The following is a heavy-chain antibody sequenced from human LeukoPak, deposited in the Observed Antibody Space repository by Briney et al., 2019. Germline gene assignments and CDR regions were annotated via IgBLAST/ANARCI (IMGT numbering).Heavy chain of an antibody. CDR2: ISGSAHKI. D-gene: IGHD5-18*01. CDR1: GITFSNYA. J-gene: IGHJ4*02. V-gene: IGHV3-23*01. Sequence: GGSLRLSCAASGITFSNYAVSWVRQAPEKGLDWVSVISGSAHKIRYADSVKGRFTISRDNSENIVYLQMNNLRVEDTAVYYCAGRPTGYSSGYIHWGQGTLVTVSS. CDR3: AGRPTGYSSGYIH.